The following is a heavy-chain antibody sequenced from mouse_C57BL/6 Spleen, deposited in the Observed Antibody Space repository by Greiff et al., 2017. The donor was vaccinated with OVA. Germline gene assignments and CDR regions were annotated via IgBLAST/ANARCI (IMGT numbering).Heavy chain of an antibody. CDR3: ARGDDYPYYYAMDY. J-gene: IGHJ4*01. Sequence: VQLQQPGAELVKPGASVKLSCKASGYTFTIYWMHWVKQRPGQGLEWIGMIHPNSGSTNYNEKFKSKATLTVDKSSSTAYMQLSSLTSEDSAVYYCARGDDYPYYYAMDYWGQGTSVTVSS. CDR1: GYTFTIYW. V-gene: IGHV1-64*01. D-gene: IGHD2-4*01. CDR2: IHPNSGST.